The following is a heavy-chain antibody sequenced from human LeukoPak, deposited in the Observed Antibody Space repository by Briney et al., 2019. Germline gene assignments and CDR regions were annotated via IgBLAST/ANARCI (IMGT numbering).Heavy chain of an antibody. V-gene: IGHV1-69*13. CDR3: ARVQDMRVTTPYSWFDP. CDR2: IIPIFGTE. J-gene: IGHJ5*02. Sequence: ASVNVSCKASGGTFSSYAISWVRQAPGQGLEWMGGIIPIFGTENYAQKFQGQVTITADESTSTAYMELSSLRSEDTAVYYCARVQDMRVTTPYSWFDPWGQGTLVTVSS. CDR1: GGTFSSYA. D-gene: IGHD3-22*01.